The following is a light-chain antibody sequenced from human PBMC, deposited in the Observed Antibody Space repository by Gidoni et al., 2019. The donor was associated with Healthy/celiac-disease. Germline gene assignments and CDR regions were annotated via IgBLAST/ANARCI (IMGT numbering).Light chain of an antibody. Sequence: DIQMTQSPSSLSASVGDRVTITCRASQSISSYLNWYQQKPGKAPKLLIYAASSLQSGVPSRFSGSGSGTEFTLTISSLQPEDFATYYCQQSYSTPPKLTFXGXTKVEIK. J-gene: IGKJ4*01. CDR2: AAS. V-gene: IGKV1-39*01. CDR3: QQSYSTPPKLT. CDR1: QSISSY.